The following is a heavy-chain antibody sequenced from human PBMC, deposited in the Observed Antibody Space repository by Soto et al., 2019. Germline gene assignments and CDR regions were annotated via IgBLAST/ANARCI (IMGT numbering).Heavy chain of an antibody. CDR2: ISHDGSNK. D-gene: IGHD3-22*01. Sequence: GGSLRLSCAASGFTFSSYGMHWVRQAPGKGLEWVAVISHDGSNKYYADSVKGRFTISRDNSKNTLYLQMNSLRAEDTAVYYCAKDRYDSSASWFDPWGQGTLVTVSS. J-gene: IGHJ5*02. CDR3: AKDRYDSSASWFDP. CDR1: GFTFSSYG. V-gene: IGHV3-30*18.